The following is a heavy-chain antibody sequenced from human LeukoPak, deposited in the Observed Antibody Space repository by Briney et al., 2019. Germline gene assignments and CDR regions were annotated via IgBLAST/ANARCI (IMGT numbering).Heavy chain of an antibody. CDR1: GGSISSSSYY. D-gene: IGHD1-26*01. CDR3: ARVTGGEVGATDFDY. J-gene: IGHJ4*02. CDR2: IYYSGST. Sequence: SETLSLTCTVSGGSISSSSYYWGWIRQPPGKGLEWIGSIYYSGSTYYNPSLKSRVTISVDTSKNQFSLKLSSVTAADTAVYYCARVTGGEVGATDFDYWGQGTLVTVSS. V-gene: IGHV4-39*07.